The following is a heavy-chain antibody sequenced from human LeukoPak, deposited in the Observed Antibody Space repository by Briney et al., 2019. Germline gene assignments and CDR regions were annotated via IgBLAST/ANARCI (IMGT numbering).Heavy chain of an antibody. CDR3: ARGIRSSSTFDL. CDR2: ISIGSDVS. D-gene: IGHD6-6*01. Sequence: PGGSLRLSCAASGFSFRSYTLSWVRQAPGKGLECVSYISIGSDVSEYADSVKGRFTISRDDAKNSLFLQMNSLGVDDTAVYYCARGIRSSSTFDLWGQGTLVTVSS. J-gene: IGHJ4*02. CDR1: GFSFRSYT. V-gene: IGHV3-48*04.